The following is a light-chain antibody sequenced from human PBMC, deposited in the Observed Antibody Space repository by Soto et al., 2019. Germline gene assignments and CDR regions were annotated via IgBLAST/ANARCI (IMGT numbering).Light chain of an antibody. J-gene: IGKJ1*01. V-gene: IGKV3-11*01. CDR3: QQRGNWPLPWT. CDR2: NAS. Sequence: EIVLTQSPATLSLSPVERATLSCRASQTVGNDLAWSKQKHGQGPRLLIYNASNSATSVPVRFSGSGYGTEFTLTNSSLEPEDFAVYYCQQRGNWPLPWTFGQGAKVEI. CDR1: QTVGND.